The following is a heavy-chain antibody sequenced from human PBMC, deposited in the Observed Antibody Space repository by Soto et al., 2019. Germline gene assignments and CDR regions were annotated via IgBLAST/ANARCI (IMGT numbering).Heavy chain of an antibody. J-gene: IGHJ3*02. Sequence: VASVKVSCKASGYTFTSYGISWVRQAPGQGLEWMGWISAYNGNTNYAQKLQGRVTMTTDTSTSTAYMELRSLRSDDTAVYYCARDWQYYYDSSGYSPNHDAFDIWGQGTMVTVSS. D-gene: IGHD3-22*01. CDR1: GYTFTSYG. CDR3: ARDWQYYYDSSGYSPNHDAFDI. V-gene: IGHV1-18*01. CDR2: ISAYNGNT.